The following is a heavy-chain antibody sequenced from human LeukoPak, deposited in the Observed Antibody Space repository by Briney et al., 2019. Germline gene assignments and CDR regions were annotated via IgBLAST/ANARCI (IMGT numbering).Heavy chain of an antibody. CDR3: ARGQRRLQDY. CDR1: GGSVSSDSYF. Sequence: SETLSLTCTVSGGSVSSDSYFSTWIRQPPGKGLEWIGYIYYSGSTNYNPSLKSRVTISLDTSKSQISLKLSSVTAADTAVYYCARGQRRLQDYWGQGTLVTVSS. CDR2: IYYSGST. J-gene: IGHJ4*02. V-gene: IGHV4-61*01.